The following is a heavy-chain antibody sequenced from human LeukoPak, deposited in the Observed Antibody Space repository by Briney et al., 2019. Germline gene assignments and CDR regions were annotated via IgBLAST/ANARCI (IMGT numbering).Heavy chain of an antibody. CDR1: GFTFSSYS. J-gene: IGHJ4*02. CDR3: ARDREIKYSSGWYAGKDY. CDR2: ISSSSSYI. V-gene: IGHV3-21*01. D-gene: IGHD6-19*01. Sequence: PGGSLRLSCAASGFTFSSYSMNWVRQAPGKGLEWVSSISSSSSYIYYADSVKGRFTISRDNAKNSLYLQMNSLRAEDTAVYYCARDREIKYSSGWYAGKDYWGQGTLVTVSS.